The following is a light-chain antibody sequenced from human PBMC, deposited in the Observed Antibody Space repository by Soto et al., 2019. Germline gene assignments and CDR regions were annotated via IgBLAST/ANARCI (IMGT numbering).Light chain of an antibody. CDR3: QQSYSTPYT. CDR1: QRITTY. Sequence: IHMTQSPSSLSASVGDRVTITCRASQRITTYVNWYQQKPGKAPKLLISTAATLQGGVPSMFSGSGSGTDFTLTITTLQPEDFATYFCQQSYSTPYTFGQGTKLEI. CDR2: TAA. V-gene: IGKV1-39*01. J-gene: IGKJ2*01.